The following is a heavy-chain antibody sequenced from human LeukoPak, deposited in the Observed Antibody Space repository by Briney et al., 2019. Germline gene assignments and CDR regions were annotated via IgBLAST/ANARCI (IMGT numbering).Heavy chain of an antibody. CDR3: ARLGWDIVVVPAASTWFDP. V-gene: IGHV4-59*08. D-gene: IGHD2-2*01. CDR1: GGSISSYY. J-gene: IGHJ5*02. Sequence: SETLSLTCTVSGGSISSYYWSRIRQPTGKGLEWIGYIYYSGSTNYNPSLKSRVTISVDTSKNQFSLKLSSVTAADTAVYYCARLGWDIVVVPAASTWFDPWGQGTLVTVSS. CDR2: IYYSGST.